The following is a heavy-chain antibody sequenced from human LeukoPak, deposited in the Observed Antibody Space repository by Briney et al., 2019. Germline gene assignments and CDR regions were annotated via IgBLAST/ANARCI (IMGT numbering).Heavy chain of an antibody. J-gene: IGHJ4*02. V-gene: IGHV4-39*07. CDR3: ARSLSGSSDY. Sequence: SETLSLTCTVSGGSISSSSYYWGWIRQPPGKGLEWIGSINYSGSTYYNPSLKSRVTISVDTSKNQFSLKLSSVTAADTAVYYCARSLSGSSDYWGQGTLVTVSS. D-gene: IGHD1-26*01. CDR2: INYSGST. CDR1: GGSISSSSYY.